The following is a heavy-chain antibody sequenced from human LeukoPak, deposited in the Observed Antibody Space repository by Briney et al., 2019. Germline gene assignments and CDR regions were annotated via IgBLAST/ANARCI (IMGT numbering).Heavy chain of an antibody. CDR3: AKHYDSSGYCSRRHLDY. CDR2: ISGSGSST. J-gene: IGHJ4*02. CDR1: GFTFSSYA. D-gene: IGHD3-22*01. Sequence: GGSLRLSCAASGFTFSSYAMTWVRQAPGKGLEWVSAISGSGSSTYYADSVKGRFTISRDNSKNTLYLQMNSLRAEDTAVYYCAKHYDSSGYCSRRHLDYWGQGTLVTVSS. V-gene: IGHV3-23*01.